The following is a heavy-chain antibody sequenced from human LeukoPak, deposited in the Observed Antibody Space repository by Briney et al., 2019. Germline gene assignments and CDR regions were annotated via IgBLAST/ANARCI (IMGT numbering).Heavy chain of an antibody. CDR3: AGCSSASCYDGFDY. V-gene: IGHV4-59*01. Sequence: PSETLSLTCTASGGSISSYYWSWIRQPPGKGLEWIGYIYYSGSTNYNPSLKSRVTISVDTSKNQFSLKLSSVTAADTAVYYCAGCSSASCYDGFDYWGQGTLVTVSS. D-gene: IGHD2-2*01. CDR2: IYYSGST. J-gene: IGHJ4*02. CDR1: GGSISSYY.